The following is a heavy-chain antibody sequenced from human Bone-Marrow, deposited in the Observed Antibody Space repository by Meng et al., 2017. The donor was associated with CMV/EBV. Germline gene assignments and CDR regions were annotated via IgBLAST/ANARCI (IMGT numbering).Heavy chain of an antibody. V-gene: IGHV1-69*05. Sequence: SVKVSCKASGGTFSSYAISWVRQAPGQGLEWMGGIIPIFGTANYAQKFQGRVTITTDESTSTAYMEPSSLRSEDTAVYYCARDHVLQYAARDYYYYGMDVWGQGTTVTVSS. CDR3: ARDHVLQYAARDYYYYGMDV. J-gene: IGHJ6*02. CDR1: GGTFSSYA. CDR2: IIPIFGTA. D-gene: IGHD4-11*01.